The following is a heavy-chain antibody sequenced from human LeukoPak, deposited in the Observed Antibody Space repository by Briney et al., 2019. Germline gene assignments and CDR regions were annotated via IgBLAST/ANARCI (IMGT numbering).Heavy chain of an antibody. Sequence: PSETLSLTCTVSGGSISSYYWSWIRQPPGKGLEWIGDIYYSGSTNYNPSLKSRVTISVDTSKNQFSLKLSSVTAADTAVYYCARDGAPYYYGSGRYYNTNWFDPWGQGTLVTVSS. J-gene: IGHJ5*02. D-gene: IGHD3-10*01. CDR3: ARDGAPYYYGSGRYYNTNWFDP. CDR2: IYYSGST. V-gene: IGHV4-59*01. CDR1: GGSISSYY.